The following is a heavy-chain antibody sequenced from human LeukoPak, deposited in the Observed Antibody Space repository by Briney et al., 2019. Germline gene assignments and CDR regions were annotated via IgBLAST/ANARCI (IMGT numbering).Heavy chain of an antibody. J-gene: IGHJ4*02. D-gene: IGHD2-2*01. V-gene: IGHV3-33*01. CDR2: IWYDGSNK. CDR3: ARAPLKLGYCSSTSCHMLDC. CDR1: GFTFSSYG. Sequence: PGGPLRLSCAASGFTFSSYGMHWVRQAPGKGLEWVAVIWYDGSNKYYADSVKGRFTISRDNSKNTLYLQMNSLRAEDTAVYYCARAPLKLGYCSSTSCHMLDCWGQGALVTVSS.